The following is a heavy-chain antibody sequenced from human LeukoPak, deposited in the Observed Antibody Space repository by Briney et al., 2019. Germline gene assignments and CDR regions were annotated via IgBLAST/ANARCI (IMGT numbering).Heavy chain of an antibody. J-gene: IGHJ5*02. D-gene: IGHD1-14*01. V-gene: IGHV4-59*01. CDR1: GGSISNYN. CDR2: TFYSGNA. CDR3: AKGGPEASAGLSWFDP. Sequence: SETLSLTCTVSGGSISNYNWYWMRQPPGKGLEWVGYTFYSGNAKYNPSLKSRVTISVDTSKNQFSLKLNSVTAADTAVYYCAKGGPEASAGLSWFDPWGQGTLVTVSS.